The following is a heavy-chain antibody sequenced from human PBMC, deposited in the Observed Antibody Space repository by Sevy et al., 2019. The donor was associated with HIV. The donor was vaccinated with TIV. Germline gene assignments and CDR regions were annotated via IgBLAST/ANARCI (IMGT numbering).Heavy chain of an antibody. CDR3: AKDRVSGTYYTGDFDY. Sequence: GGSLRLSCAASGFTFSTYAMTWVRQAPGGGLEWVSVITISGSSTYYADSVKGRFTISRDNSKNTLYLQMNSLRADDTAVYYCAKDRVSGTYYTGDFDYWGQGTLVTVSS. CDR1: GFTFSTYA. CDR2: ITISGSST. D-gene: IGHD3-10*01. V-gene: IGHV3-23*01. J-gene: IGHJ4*02.